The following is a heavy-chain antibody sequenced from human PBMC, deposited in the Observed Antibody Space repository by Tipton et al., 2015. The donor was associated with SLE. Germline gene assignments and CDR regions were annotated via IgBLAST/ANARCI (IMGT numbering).Heavy chain of an antibody. CDR1: GFTFSSYA. J-gene: IGHJ4*02. V-gene: IGHV3-23*01. CDR3: AKDRLVNSSEPLFDY. D-gene: IGHD6-19*01. CDR2: ISGSGGST. Sequence: SLRLSCAASGFTFSSYAMSWVRQAPGKGLEWVSAISGSGGSTYYADSVKGRFTISRDNSKNTLYLQMNSLRAEDTAVYYCAKDRLVNSSEPLFDYWGQGTLVTVSS.